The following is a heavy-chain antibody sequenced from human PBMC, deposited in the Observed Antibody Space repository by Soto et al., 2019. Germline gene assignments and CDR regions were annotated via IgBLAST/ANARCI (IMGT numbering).Heavy chain of an antibody. D-gene: IGHD1-1*01. CDR3: AIGVVEMATTGGNYFDY. CDR2: IIPIFGTA. V-gene: IGHV1-69*01. CDR1: GGTFSSYA. J-gene: IGHJ4*02. Sequence: QVPLVQSGAEVKKPGSSVKVSCKASGGTFSSYAISWVRQAPGQGLEWMGGIIPIFGTANYAQKFQGRVTITADESTSTAYMELSSLRSEDTAVYYCAIGVVEMATTGGNYFDYWGQGTLVTVSS.